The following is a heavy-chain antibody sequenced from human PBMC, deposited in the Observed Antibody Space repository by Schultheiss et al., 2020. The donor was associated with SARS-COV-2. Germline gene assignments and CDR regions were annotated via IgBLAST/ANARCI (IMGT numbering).Heavy chain of an antibody. J-gene: IGHJ4*02. D-gene: IGHD2-2*01. CDR1: GGSISSYY. CDR2: IYYSGST. V-gene: IGHV4-59*01. Sequence: SETLSLTCTVSGGSISSYYWSWIRQPPGKGLEWIGYIYYSGSTNYNPSLKSRVTISVDTSKNQFSLELASVTAADTAVYYCARVAISSSFQYQFDSWSQGTLVTVSS. CDR3: ARVAISSSFQYQFDS.